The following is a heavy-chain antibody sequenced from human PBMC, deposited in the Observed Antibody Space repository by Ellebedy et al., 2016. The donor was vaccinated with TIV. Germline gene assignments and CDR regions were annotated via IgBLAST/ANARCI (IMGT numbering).Heavy chain of an antibody. Sequence: GSLRLSCTVSDVSIISDTYYWGWVRQPPGKGLEWIGTMYHSGSTYYNPSLKSRVTISVDTSKNRFSLNLRSVTAADTAVYFCARHSANYDVFTGYSPSAFDIWGQGTMVTVSS. CDR3: ARHSANYDVFTGYSPSAFDI. V-gene: IGHV4-39*07. J-gene: IGHJ3*02. CDR1: DVSIISDTYY. CDR2: MYHSGST. D-gene: IGHD3-9*01.